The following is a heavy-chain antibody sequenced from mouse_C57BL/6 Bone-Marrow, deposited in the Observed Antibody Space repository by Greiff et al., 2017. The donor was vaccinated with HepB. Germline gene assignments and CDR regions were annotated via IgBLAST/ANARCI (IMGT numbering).Heavy chain of an antibody. D-gene: IGHD1-1*01. J-gene: IGHJ2*01. CDR3: ARDYYGSKDY. Sequence: VQLVESGAELARPGASVKLSCKASGYTFTSYGISWVKQSTGQGLEWIGEIYPRSGNTYYNEKFKGKATLTADKSSSTAYMGLRSLTSEDSAVYFCARDYYGSKDYWGQGTTLTVSS. CDR1: GYTFTSYG. V-gene: IGHV1-81*01. CDR2: IYPRSGNT.